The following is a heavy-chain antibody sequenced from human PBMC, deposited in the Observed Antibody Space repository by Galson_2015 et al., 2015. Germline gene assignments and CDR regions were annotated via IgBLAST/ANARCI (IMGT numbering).Heavy chain of an antibody. CDR2: IYPGDSYS. V-gene: IGHV5-51*01. D-gene: IGHD3-10*01. CDR1: GYNFAIYW. J-gene: IGHJ6*03. Sequence: QSGAEVKRPGGSLKISCKGSGYNFAIYWIGWVRQMPGKGLEWMGVIYPGDSYSTYSPSFQGEVTISVDKSIDTAYLQWSSLKASDPGIYSCALLGRGSGRFIQHYNYYYLTFWGKGPPVTFSS. CDR3: ALLGRGSGRFIQHYNYYYLTF.